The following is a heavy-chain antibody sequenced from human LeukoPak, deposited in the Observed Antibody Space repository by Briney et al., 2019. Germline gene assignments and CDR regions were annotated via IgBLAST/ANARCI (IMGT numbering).Heavy chain of an antibody. D-gene: IGHD3-22*01. CDR3: ARVRYYDSSGRYYFDY. V-gene: IGHV4-4*07. CDR2: IYTSGST. J-gene: IGHJ4*02. Sequence: SETLSLTCTVSGGSISSYYWSWIRQPARKGLEWIGRIYTSGSTNYNPSLKSRVTMSVDTSKNQFSLKLSSVTAADTAVYYCARVRYYDSSGRYYFDYWGQGTLVTVSS. CDR1: GGSISSYY.